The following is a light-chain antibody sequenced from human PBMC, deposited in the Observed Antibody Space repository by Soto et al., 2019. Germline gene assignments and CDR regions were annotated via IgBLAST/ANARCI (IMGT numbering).Light chain of an antibody. CDR3: CSYAGSDTLYV. Sequence: QSALTQPRSVSGSPGQSVTISCTGTSSDVGGYNYVSWYQQHPGKDPKLMIYDVSKRTSGVPDRFSGSKSGNTASLTISGLQAEDEADYYCCSYAGSDTLYVFGTGTKLTVL. V-gene: IGLV2-11*01. CDR2: DVS. J-gene: IGLJ1*01. CDR1: SSDVGGYNY.